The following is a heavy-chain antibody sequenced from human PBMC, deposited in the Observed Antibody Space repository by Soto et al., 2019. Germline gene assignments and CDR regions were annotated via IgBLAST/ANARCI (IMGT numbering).Heavy chain of an antibody. D-gene: IGHD4-17*01. J-gene: IGHJ4*02. V-gene: IGHV1-69*13. CDR1: GGTFSSYA. CDR3: AVGYGGHSGLDY. Sequence: ASVKVSCNASGGTFSSYAISWVRQAPGQGLEWMGGIIPIFGTANYAQKFQGRVTITADESTSTAYMELSSLRSEDTAVYYCAVGYGGHSGLDYWGPGTLLTVSS. CDR2: IIPIFGTA.